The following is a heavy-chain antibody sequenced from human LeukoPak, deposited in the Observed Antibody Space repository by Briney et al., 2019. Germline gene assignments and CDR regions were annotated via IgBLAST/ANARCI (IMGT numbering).Heavy chain of an antibody. D-gene: IGHD3-22*01. J-gene: IGHJ4*02. CDR2: ISDSGGST. CDR3: AKRGVVIRVILVGFHKEAYYFDS. V-gene: IGHV3-23*01. CDR1: GITLSNYG. Sequence: GGSLRLSCAVSGITLSNYGMTWVRQAPGKGLEWVAGISDSGGSTNYADSVKGRFTISRDNPKNTLYLQMNSLRAEDTAVYFCAKRGVVIRVILVGFHKEAYYFDSWGQGALVAVSS.